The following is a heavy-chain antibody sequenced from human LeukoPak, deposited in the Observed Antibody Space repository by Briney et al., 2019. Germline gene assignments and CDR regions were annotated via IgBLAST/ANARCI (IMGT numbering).Heavy chain of an antibody. J-gene: IGHJ5*02. V-gene: IGHV3-23*01. CDR2: ISGSGVST. Sequence: GGSLRPSCAASGFTFSSYAMTWVRQAPGKGLEWVSGISGSGVSTYYADSVKGRFTISRDNSKNTVYLEMNSLRAEDTAVYYCAKKQLGYCSGGSCSDHWGQGTLVTVSS. CDR1: GFTFSSYA. D-gene: IGHD2-15*01. CDR3: AKKQLGYCSGGSCSDH.